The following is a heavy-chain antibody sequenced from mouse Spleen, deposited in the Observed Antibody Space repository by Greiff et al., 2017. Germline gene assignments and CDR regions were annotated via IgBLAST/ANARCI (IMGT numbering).Heavy chain of an antibody. CDR2: IDPYYGGT. J-gene: IGHJ3*01. D-gene: IGHD2-4*01. CDR3: ARGYDYDEGPWFAY. Sequence: EVQLVESGPELVKPGASVKISCKASGYSFTGYNMNWVKQSTGKSLEWIGNIDPYYGGTSYNQKFKGKATLTVDKSSSTAYMQLKSLTSEDAAVYYCARGYDYDEGPWFAYWGQGTLVTVSA. CDR1: GYSFTGYN. V-gene: IGHV1S135*01.